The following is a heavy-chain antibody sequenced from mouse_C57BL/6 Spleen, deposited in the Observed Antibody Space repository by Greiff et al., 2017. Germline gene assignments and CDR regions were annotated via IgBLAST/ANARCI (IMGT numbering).Heavy chain of an antibody. CDR1: GYTFTDYE. Sequence: VQLQQSGAELVRPGASVTLSCKASGYTFTDYEMHWVKQTPVHGLEWIGAIDPETGGTAYNQKFKGKAILTADKSSSTAYMELRSLTSEDSAVYYCTRRTTMAYFDYWGQGTTLTVSS. CDR2: IDPETGGT. J-gene: IGHJ2*01. CDR3: TRRTTMAYFDY. V-gene: IGHV1-15*01. D-gene: IGHD2-1*01.